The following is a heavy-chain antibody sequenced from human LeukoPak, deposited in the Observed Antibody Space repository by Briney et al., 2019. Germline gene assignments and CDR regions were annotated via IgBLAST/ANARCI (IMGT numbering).Heavy chain of an antibody. CDR1: GYSFTSYW. CDR3: ARGDTIFGVATEGPDI. Sequence: GESLKISCKGSGYSFTSYWIGWVRQMPGKGLEWMGIIYPGDSDTRYSPSFQGQVTISADKSISTAYLQWSSLKASDTAMYYCARGDTIFGVATEGPDIWGQGTMVTVSS. J-gene: IGHJ3*02. V-gene: IGHV5-51*01. D-gene: IGHD3-3*01. CDR2: IYPGDSDT.